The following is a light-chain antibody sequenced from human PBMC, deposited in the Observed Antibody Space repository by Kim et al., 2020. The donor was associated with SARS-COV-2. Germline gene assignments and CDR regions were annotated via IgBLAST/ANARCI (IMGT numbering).Light chain of an antibody. CDR2: GAS. J-gene: IGKJ1*01. CDR3: QQYGTSLRT. Sequence: EIVLTQSPGTLSLSPGERATLSCRASQSVTSSYLAWYQQKPGQPPMLLIYGASNRATGIPDRFSGSGSGTDFTLTISRLESEDLAVYYCQQYGTSLRTFGQGTKVDIK. CDR1: QSVTSSY. V-gene: IGKV3-20*01.